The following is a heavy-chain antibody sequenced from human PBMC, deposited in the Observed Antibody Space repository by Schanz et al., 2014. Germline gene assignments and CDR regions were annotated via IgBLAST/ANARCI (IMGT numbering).Heavy chain of an antibody. CDR3: ARDSDPYNWNPHNWFDP. V-gene: IGHV1-2*06. J-gene: IGHJ5*02. Sequence: QVQLVQSGADVKKPGASVKVSCKASGNTLSAYYIHWIRQAPGQGLEWMGRINPNSGGTNYAQKFQGRVTMTTDTSTSTAYMELRSLTSDDTAVYYCARDSDPYNWNPHNWFDPWGQGTLVTVSS. D-gene: IGHD1-20*01. CDR1: GNTLSAYY. CDR2: INPNSGGT.